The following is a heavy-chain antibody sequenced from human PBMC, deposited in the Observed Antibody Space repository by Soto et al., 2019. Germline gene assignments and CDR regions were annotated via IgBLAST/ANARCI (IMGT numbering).Heavy chain of an antibody. V-gene: IGHV1-18*04. Sequence: ASVKVSCKASGYTFTSYGISWVRQAPGQGLEWMGWISAYNGNTNYAQKLPGRVTMTTDTSTSTAYMELRSLRSDDTAVYYCARELVPISSGIQYYYYYYGMDVWGQGTTVTVSS. J-gene: IGHJ6*02. CDR1: GYTFTSYG. CDR2: ISAYNGNT. D-gene: IGHD3-22*01. CDR3: ARELVPISSGIQYYYYYYGMDV.